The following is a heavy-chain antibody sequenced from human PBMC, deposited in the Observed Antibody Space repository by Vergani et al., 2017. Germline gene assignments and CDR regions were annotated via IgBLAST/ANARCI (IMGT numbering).Heavy chain of an antibody. D-gene: IGHD3-22*01. CDR1: GFTFSSYG. Sequence: VQLLESGGGLVQPGGSLRLSCAASGFTFSSYGMHWVRQAPGKGLEWVAVIWYDGSNKYYADSVKGRFTISRDNSKNTLYLQMNSLRAEDTAVYYCARDHTMIHAFDIWGQGTMVTVSS. CDR3: ARDHTMIHAFDI. J-gene: IGHJ3*02. V-gene: IGHV3-33*08. CDR2: IWYDGSNK.